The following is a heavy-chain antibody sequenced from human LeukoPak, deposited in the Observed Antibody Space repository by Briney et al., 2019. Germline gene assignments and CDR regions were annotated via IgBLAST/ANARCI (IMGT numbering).Heavy chain of an antibody. CDR3: AREYPGTATLIDY. V-gene: IGHV3-30-3*01. D-gene: IGHD2-21*02. Sequence: PGRSLRLSCAASGFTFSSYAMHWVRQAPGKGLEGVAVISYDGSNKYYADSVKGRFTISRDNSKNTLYLQMNSLRAEDTAVYYCAREYPGTATLIDYWGQGTLVTVSS. J-gene: IGHJ4*02. CDR1: GFTFSSYA. CDR2: ISYDGSNK.